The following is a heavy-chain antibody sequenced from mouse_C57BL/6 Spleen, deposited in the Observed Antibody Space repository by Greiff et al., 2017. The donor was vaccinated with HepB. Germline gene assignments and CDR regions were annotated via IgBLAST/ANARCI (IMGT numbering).Heavy chain of an antibody. CDR2: ISSGGDYI. V-gene: IGHV5-9-1*02. CDR3: TRDDGLYYDYGFAY. Sequence: EVQLMESGAGLVKPGGSLKLSCAASGFTFSSYAMSWVRQTPEKRLEWVAYISSGGDYIYYADTVKGRFTISRDNARNTLYLQMSSLKSEDTAMYYCTRDDGLYYDYGFAYWGQGTLVTVSA. J-gene: IGHJ3*01. CDR1: GFTFSSYA. D-gene: IGHD2-4*01.